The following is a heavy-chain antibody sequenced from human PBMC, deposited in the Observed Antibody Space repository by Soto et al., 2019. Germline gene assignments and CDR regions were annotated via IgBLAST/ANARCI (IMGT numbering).Heavy chain of an antibody. D-gene: IGHD6-19*01. CDR2: ISYDGSNK. J-gene: IGHJ4*02. V-gene: IGHV3-30-3*01. Sequence: GGSLRLSCAASGFTFSSYAMHWVRQAPGKGLEWVAVISYDGSNKYYADSVKGRFTISRDNSKNTLYLQMNSLRAEDTAVYYCARSSSGWFDYWGQGTLVTVSS. CDR1: GFTFSSYA. CDR3: ARSSSGWFDY.